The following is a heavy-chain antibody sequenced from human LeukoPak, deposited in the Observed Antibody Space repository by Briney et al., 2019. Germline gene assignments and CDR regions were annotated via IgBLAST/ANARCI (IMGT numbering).Heavy chain of an antibody. D-gene: IGHD3-22*01. CDR2: ISGSGSST. Sequence: GGSLRLSCAASGFTFSSYAMSWVRQAPGKGLEWVSGISGSGSSTYYVDSVKGRFTISRDNSKNTLYMQMTSLRAEDTAVYYCAKDDSSGYYYNYFDYWGQGTLVTVSS. J-gene: IGHJ4*02. CDR1: GFTFSSYA. CDR3: AKDDSSGYYYNYFDY. V-gene: IGHV3-23*01.